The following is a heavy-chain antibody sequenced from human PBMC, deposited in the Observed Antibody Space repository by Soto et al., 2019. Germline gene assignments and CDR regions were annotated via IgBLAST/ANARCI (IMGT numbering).Heavy chain of an antibody. V-gene: IGHV3-72*01. Sequence: EVQLVESGGGLVQPGGSLRLSCAASGFTLSDYYMDWVRQAPGKGLEWVGRSRNKANSYTTEYAASVKGRFTISRDDSKNSLYLQMNSLKTEDTAVYYCARGGFTGPYYSAYWGQGTLVTVSS. CDR3: ARGGFTGPYYSAY. CDR1: GFTLSDYY. J-gene: IGHJ4*02. CDR2: SRNKANSYTT. D-gene: IGHD5-12*01.